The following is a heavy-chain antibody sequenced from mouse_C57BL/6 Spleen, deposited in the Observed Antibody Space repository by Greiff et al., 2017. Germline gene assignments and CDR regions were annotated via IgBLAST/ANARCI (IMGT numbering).Heavy chain of an antibody. Sequence: QVQLQQPGAELVMPGASVKLSCKASGYTFTSYWMHWVKQRPGQGLEWIGEIDPSDSYTNYNQKFKGKSTLTVDKSSSTAYMQLSSLTSEDSAVXYCARDDYGGFAYWGQGTLVTVSA. J-gene: IGHJ3*01. CDR2: IDPSDSYT. CDR3: ARDDYGGFAY. D-gene: IGHD2-4*01. V-gene: IGHV1-69*01. CDR1: GYTFTSYW.